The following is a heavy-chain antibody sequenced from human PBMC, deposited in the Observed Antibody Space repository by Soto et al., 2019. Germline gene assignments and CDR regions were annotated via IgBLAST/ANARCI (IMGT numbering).Heavy chain of an antibody. CDR3: ARSFYHATSGSNLYAFDI. D-gene: IGHD3-22*01. Sequence: PSETLSLTCSVSGGSVSSDYWSWIRQPAGKGLEWIGRIYTSGSTNYNPSLESRVTMSVDRSRNQFSLTVTSVTAADTAVYYCARSFYHATSGSNLYAFDIWGQGTMVTVSS. CDR1: GGSVSSDY. J-gene: IGHJ3*02. CDR2: IYTSGST. V-gene: IGHV4-4*07.